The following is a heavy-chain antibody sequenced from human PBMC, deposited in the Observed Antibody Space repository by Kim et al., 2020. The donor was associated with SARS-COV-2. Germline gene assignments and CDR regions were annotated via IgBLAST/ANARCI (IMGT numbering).Heavy chain of an antibody. V-gene: IGHV4-39*06. CDR3: GGASKGSRQLVF. CDR2: TCDSGST. J-gene: IGHJ2*01. CDR1: GGSISSSCYC. D-gene: IGHD2-2*01. Sequence: SETLSLTCTVSGGSISSSCYCWGWHRQPPGKGREGVGSTCDSGSTYYNPSRQSRVTISVATSKNPFTLTPSSVTAAATADYSCGGASKGSRQLVFWDRG.